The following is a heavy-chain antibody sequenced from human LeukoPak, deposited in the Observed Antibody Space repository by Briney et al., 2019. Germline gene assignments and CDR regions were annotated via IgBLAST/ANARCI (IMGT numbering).Heavy chain of an antibody. J-gene: IGHJ4*02. CDR3: AKDSGSSGPTYYFDY. Sequence: GGSLRLSCAASGFTFSSYGMHWVRQAPGKGLEWVAFIRYDGSNKYYADSVKGRFTISRDNSKNTLYLQMNSLRAEDTAVYYCAKDSGSSGPTYYFDYWGQGTLVTVSS. CDR2: IRYDGSNK. D-gene: IGHD6-19*01. V-gene: IGHV3-30*02. CDR1: GFTFSSYG.